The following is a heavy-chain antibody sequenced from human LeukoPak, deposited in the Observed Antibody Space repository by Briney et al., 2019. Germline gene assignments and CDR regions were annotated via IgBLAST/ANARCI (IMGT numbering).Heavy chain of an antibody. Sequence: GGSLRLSCAASGFTFSYFYMSWIRQAPGKGLEWVSYISSSGSTIFYADSVKGRFTISRENAKNSLYLQMNSLRAEDTAVYYCATDLIHYYASGAKTWGQGTLVTVSS. CDR2: ISSSGSTI. CDR3: ATDLIHYYASGAKT. D-gene: IGHD3-10*01. V-gene: IGHV3-11*04. CDR1: GFTFSYFY. J-gene: IGHJ5*02.